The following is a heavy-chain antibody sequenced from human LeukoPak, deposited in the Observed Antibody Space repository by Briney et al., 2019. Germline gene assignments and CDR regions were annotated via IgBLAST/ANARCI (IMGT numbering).Heavy chain of an antibody. V-gene: IGHV1-24*01. J-gene: IGHJ3*02. CDR1: GYTLTELS. D-gene: IGHD3-10*01. Sequence: ASVKVSCKVSGYTLTELSMHWVRQAPGKGLEWMGGFDPEDGETIYAQKFQGRVSMTEDTSTDTAYMELSSLRSEDTAVYYCTTSNYYGSTDDAFDIWGQGTMVTVSS. CDR3: TTSNYYGSTDDAFDI. CDR2: FDPEDGET.